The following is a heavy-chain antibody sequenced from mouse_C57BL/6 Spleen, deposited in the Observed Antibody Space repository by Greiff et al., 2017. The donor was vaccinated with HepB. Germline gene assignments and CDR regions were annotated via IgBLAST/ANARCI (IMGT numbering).Heavy chain of an antibody. CDR1: GYTFTSYW. Sequence: VQLQQPGAELVMPGASVKLSCKASGYTFTSYWMHWVKQRPGQGLEWIGEIDPSDSYTNYNQKFKGKSTLTVDKSSSTAYMQLSSLTSDDSAVYYCARSTVVPISYYFDYWGQGTTLTVSS. D-gene: IGHD1-1*01. CDR2: IDPSDSYT. J-gene: IGHJ2*01. CDR3: ARSTVVPISYYFDY. V-gene: IGHV1-69*01.